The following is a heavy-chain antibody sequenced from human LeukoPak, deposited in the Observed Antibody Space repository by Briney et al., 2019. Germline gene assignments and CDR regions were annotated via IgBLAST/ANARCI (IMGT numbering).Heavy chain of an antibody. Sequence: SETLSLTCTVSGRSISRYYWSWIRQPPGKGLEWIGYIYYSGSTHYKHSLKRRFTISIDTSENQFSLKLGSVTAADPPVYYCARESSGRDGYNFVLDYWGQGTLVSVSS. CDR1: GRSISRYY. CDR3: ARESSGRDGYNFVLDY. J-gene: IGHJ4*02. D-gene: IGHD5-24*01. CDR2: IYYSGST. V-gene: IGHV4-59*01.